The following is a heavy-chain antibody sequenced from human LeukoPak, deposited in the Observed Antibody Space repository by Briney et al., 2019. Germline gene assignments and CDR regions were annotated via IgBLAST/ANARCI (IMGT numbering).Heavy chain of an antibody. CDR3: ARWATGTMVRDFSEYMDV. J-gene: IGHJ6*03. V-gene: IGHV1-2*02. Sequence: GASVKVSCKASGYTFTGYYMHWVRQAPGQGLEWMGWINPNSGGTNYAQKFQGRVTMTRDTSISTAYMELSRLRSDDTAVYYCARWATGTMVRDFSEYMDVWGKGTTVTVSS. D-gene: IGHD3-10*01. CDR2: INPNSGGT. CDR1: GYTFTGYY.